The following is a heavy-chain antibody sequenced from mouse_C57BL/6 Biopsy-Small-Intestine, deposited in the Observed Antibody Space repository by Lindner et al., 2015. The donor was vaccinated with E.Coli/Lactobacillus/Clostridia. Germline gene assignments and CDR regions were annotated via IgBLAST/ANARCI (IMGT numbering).Heavy chain of an antibody. Sequence: VQLQESGPELVKPGASVKISCKASGYTFTDYNMDWVKQKPGQGLEWIGYIDPYNAGTEYTEKFKGKATLTSDKSSSTAYMEISSLTSEDSAVYYCARSYYSNYGYFDYWGQGTTLTVSS. D-gene: IGHD2-5*01. CDR1: GYTFTDYN. J-gene: IGHJ2*01. V-gene: IGHV1S136*01. CDR3: ARSYYSNYGYFDY. CDR2: IDPYNAGT.